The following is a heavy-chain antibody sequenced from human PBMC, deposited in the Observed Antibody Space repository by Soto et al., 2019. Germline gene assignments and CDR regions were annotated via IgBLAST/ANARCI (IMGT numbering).Heavy chain of an antibody. CDR2: IIPMYGTT. D-gene: IGHD3-16*01. Sequence: QLQLVQSGAEVKKPKSSVKVSCQLSGGALGSYAFTWVRHAPGQGFEWMGGIIPMYGTTNYPQKFQDRVIMTADTATSTVYMDLSSLRSEDTAVYYCARVLEMITILGLGAFDIWGQGTMVTVSS. J-gene: IGHJ3*02. CDR1: GGALGSYA. V-gene: IGHV1-69*06. CDR3: ARVLEMITILGLGAFDI.